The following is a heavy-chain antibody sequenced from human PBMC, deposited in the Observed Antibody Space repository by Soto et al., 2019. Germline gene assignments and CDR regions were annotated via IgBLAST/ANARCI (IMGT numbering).Heavy chain of an antibody. CDR2: IYYSGNT. J-gene: IGHJ6*02. D-gene: IGHD1-26*01. Sequence: SETLSLTCTVSGGSISTNSYYWGWIRQSPGKGLEWIGSIYYSGNTYYNPSLKRRVTISVDTSKKQFSLKLSSVTAADTAVYYCARRYGGYDFFYYYGVDVWGQGTTVTVS. V-gene: IGHV4-39*01. CDR3: ARRYGGYDFFYYYGVDV. CDR1: GGSISTNSYY.